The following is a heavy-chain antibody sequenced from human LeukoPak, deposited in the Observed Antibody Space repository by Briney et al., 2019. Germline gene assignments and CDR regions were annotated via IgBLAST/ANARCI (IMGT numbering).Heavy chain of an antibody. V-gene: IGHV3-7*04. D-gene: IGHD3-10*01. CDR2: IHPEGNEK. J-gene: IGHJ4*02. CDR1: GFTFSNFW. CDR3: AGGDDFFGDH. Sequence: PGGSLRLSCAVSGFTFSNFWMSWVRQAPGRGLEWVANIHPEGNEKYHVESVKGRFTISRDNAKNLLFLQMNGLRVEDTAVYYCAGGDDFFGDHWGQGTLVTVSS.